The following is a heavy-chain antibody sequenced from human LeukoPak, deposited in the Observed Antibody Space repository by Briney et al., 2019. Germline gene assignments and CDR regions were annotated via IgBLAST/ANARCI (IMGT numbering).Heavy chain of an antibody. CDR3: ARRPVTTSGAFDI. CDR1: GFTFSAYA. D-gene: IGHD4-17*01. CDR2: ISGSGGST. Sequence: GGSLRLSCAASGFTFSAYAISWVRQAPGKGLEWVSAISGSGGSTYYADSVKGRFTISRDNSKNTLHLQMNSLRVEDTAVYYCARRPVTTSGAFDIWGPGTMVTVSS. J-gene: IGHJ3*02. V-gene: IGHV3-23*01.